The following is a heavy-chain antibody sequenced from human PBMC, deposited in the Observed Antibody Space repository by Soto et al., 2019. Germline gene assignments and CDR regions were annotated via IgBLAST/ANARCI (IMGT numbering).Heavy chain of an antibody. CDR1: GGTFSSYA. J-gene: IGHJ4*02. CDR2: IIPIFGTA. D-gene: IGHD3-22*01. V-gene: IGHV1-69*01. Sequence: QVQLVQSGAEVKKPGSSVKVSCKASGGTFSSYAISWVRQAPGQGLEWMGGIIPIFGTANYAQKFQGRVTFTADESTSTAYMELSSLRSEDTAVYYCAREAVSYYYDSSGYYHFDYWGQGTLVTVSS. CDR3: AREAVSYYYDSSGYYHFDY.